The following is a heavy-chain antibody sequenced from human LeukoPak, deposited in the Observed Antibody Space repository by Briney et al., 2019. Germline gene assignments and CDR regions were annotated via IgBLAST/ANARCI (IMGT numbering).Heavy chain of an antibody. D-gene: IGHD1-14*01. J-gene: IGHJ5*02. CDR1: GYTFTGYY. Sequence: GASVNVSFKASGYTFTGYYMHWVRQAPGQGLEWMGWINPNSGGTNYAQKFQGRVTMTRDTSIKTAYMELSRLRSDDTAVYYCARERISEPNWFDPWGQGTLVTVSS. CDR3: ARERISEPNWFDP. V-gene: IGHV1-2*02. CDR2: INPNSGGT.